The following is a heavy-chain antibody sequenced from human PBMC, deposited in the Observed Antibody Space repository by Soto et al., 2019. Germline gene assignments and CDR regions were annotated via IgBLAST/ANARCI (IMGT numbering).Heavy chain of an antibody. D-gene: IGHD1-26*01. J-gene: IGHJ4*02. V-gene: IGHV3-30*18. CDR3: AKDGSHNFHY. CDR2: MSYDGSNE. CDR1: GFTFSHYA. Sequence: QVQLVESGGGVVQPGRSLRLSCAASGFTFSHYAMHWVRQAPGKGLEWVALMSYDGSNEYYADSVKGRFTISRDNSKNTLYLQMNSLRAEDTAVYYCAKDGSHNFHYWGQGTLVTVSS.